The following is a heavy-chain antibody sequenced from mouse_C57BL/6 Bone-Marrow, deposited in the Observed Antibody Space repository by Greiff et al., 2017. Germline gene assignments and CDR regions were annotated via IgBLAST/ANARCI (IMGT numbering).Heavy chain of an antibody. J-gene: IGHJ2*01. Sequence: VQLQQSGAELARPGASVKLSCKASGYTFTSYGISWVKQRTGQGLEWIGEIYPRSGNTYYNEKFKGKATLTADKSSSTAYMELRSLTSEDSAVYFCARASFITTVVDFDYWGQGTTRTVSS. CDR3: ARASFITTVVDFDY. V-gene: IGHV1-81*01. CDR2: IYPRSGNT. D-gene: IGHD1-1*01. CDR1: GYTFTSYG.